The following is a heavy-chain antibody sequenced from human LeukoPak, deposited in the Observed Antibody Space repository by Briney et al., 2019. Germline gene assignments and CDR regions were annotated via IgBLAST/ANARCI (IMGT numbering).Heavy chain of an antibody. CDR2: ISASGSST. CDR1: GLTFSSYS. Sequence: GGSLRLSCAASGLTFSSYSMSWVRQAPRTGLYWLSGISASGSSTYYADPAKGRFTISRDNSQNTLYLQMNSLRAEDTAVYYCAKDAAGPEYWGQGTLVTVSS. V-gene: IGHV3-23*01. J-gene: IGHJ4*02. CDR3: AKDAAGPEY. D-gene: IGHD6-13*01.